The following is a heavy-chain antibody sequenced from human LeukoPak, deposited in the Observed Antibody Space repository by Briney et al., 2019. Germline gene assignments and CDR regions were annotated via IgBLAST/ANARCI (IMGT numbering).Heavy chain of an antibody. CDR1: GFTFSSYS. V-gene: IGHV3-48*01. J-gene: IGHJ4*02. Sequence: PGGSLRLSCAASGFTFSSYSMNWVRQAPGKGLEWVSYISSSSSTIYYADSVKGRFTISRDNAKNSLYLQMNSLRAEDTAVYYCARDGGIDRSVVPAARLVNPFDYWGQGTLVTVSS. D-gene: IGHD2-2*01. CDR3: ARDGGIDRSVVPAARLVNPFDY. CDR2: ISSSSSTI.